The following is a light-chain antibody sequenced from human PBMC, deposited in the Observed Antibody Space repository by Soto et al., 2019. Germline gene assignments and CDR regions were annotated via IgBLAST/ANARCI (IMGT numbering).Light chain of an antibody. CDR1: QSVLYSSNNKDY. V-gene: IGKV4-1*01. Sequence: DIVMTQSPDFLAVSLGERATINCKSSQSVLYSSNNKDYLAWYQQKPGQPPNLLIYCASTRESGVPDRFSGSGSGTDFTLPISSLQAEDVAVYYCQQYYTTPITFGQGTRLEIK. J-gene: IGKJ5*01. CDR3: QQYYTTPIT. CDR2: CAS.